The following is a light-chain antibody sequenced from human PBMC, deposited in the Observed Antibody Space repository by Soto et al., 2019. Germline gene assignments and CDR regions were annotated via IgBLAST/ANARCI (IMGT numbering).Light chain of an antibody. J-gene: IGLJ1*01. CDR2: EVS. CDR3: ASYTSSSTYV. Sequence: QSALTQPASVSGSPGQSITISFTGTSSDVGGSKYVSWYQHHPGKAPKLMIYEVSNRPSGFSNRFSGSKSGNTASLTIDGLQAEDEADYYCASYTSSSTYVFGTGTKLTVL. V-gene: IGLV2-14*01. CDR1: SSDVGGSKY.